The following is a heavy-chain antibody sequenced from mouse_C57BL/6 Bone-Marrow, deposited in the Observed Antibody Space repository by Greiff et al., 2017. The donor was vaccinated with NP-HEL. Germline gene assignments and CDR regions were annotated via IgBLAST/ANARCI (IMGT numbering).Heavy chain of an antibody. D-gene: IGHD1-3*01. V-gene: IGHV1-55*01. CDR2: IYPGSGST. CDR1: GYTFTSYW. J-gene: IGHJ1*03. Sequence: VQLQQPGAELVKPGASVKMSCKASGYTFTSYWITWVKQRPGQGLEWIGDIYPGSGSTNYNEKFKSKATLTVDTSSSTAYMQLSSLTSEDSAVYYWVKWGVFSRWYFDVWGTGTTVTVSS. CDR3: VKWGVFSRWYFDV.